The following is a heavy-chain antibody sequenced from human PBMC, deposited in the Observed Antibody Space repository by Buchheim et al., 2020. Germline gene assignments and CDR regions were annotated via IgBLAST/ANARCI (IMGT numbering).Heavy chain of an antibody. Sequence: QVQLQESGPGLVKPSETLSLTCTVSGGSISSYYWSWIRQPPGKGLEWIGYIYYSGSTNYNPSLKSRVTISVDTSKNQFSLQLSSVTAADTAVYYCARVYEDIVVVPADPWWFDPWGQGTL. CDR2: IYYSGST. D-gene: IGHD2-2*01. CDR1: GGSISSYY. V-gene: IGHV4-59*01. J-gene: IGHJ5*02. CDR3: ARVYEDIVVVPADPWWFDP.